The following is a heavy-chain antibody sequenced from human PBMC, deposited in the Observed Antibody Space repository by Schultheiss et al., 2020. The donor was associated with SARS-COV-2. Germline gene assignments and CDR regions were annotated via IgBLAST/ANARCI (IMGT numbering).Heavy chain of an antibody. Sequence: ASVKVSCKASGYTFTSYYMHWVRQAPGQGLEWMGIINPSGGSTSYAQKFQGRVTMTRDTSTSTAYMELSSLVSDDTAVYYCARGGGITIFGVAPINNYYYYYYMDVWGKGTPVTVSS. CDR2: INPSGGST. CDR3: ARGGGITIFGVAPINNYYYYYYMDV. V-gene: IGHV1-46*01. J-gene: IGHJ6*03. D-gene: IGHD3-3*01. CDR1: GYTFTSYY.